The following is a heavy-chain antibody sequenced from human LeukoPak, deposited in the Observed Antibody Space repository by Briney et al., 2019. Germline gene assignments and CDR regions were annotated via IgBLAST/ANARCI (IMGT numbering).Heavy chain of an antibody. Sequence: GGSLRLSCAASGFTFGSYAMTWVRQAPGKGLEWVSHISGSGGSTYYADSVKGRFTISRDNSKNTVYLQMNSLRAEDTAVYYCAKTTAGHSSGRDPGWPVDYWGQGTLVTVSS. CDR1: GFTFGSYA. CDR2: ISGSGGST. D-gene: IGHD6-19*01. V-gene: IGHV3-23*01. J-gene: IGHJ4*02. CDR3: AKTTAGHSSGRDPGWPVDY.